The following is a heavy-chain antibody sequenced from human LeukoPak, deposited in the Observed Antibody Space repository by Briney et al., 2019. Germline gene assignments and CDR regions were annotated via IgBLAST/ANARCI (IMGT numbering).Heavy chain of an antibody. CDR2: INPNSGGT. V-gene: IGHV1-2*02. CDR1: GDTFAAYY. J-gene: IGHJ6*02. Sequence: ASVKVSCKSSGDTFAAYYIHWVRQASGQGLEWMGWINPNSGGTNCAQKFLGRVTMTRDTSISAAYLEVTSLGFDDTAVYYCASSTYHDNSGYLQGDYSSYGMDVWGQGTTVTVS. CDR3: ASSTYHDNSGYLQGDYSSYGMDV. D-gene: IGHD3-22*01.